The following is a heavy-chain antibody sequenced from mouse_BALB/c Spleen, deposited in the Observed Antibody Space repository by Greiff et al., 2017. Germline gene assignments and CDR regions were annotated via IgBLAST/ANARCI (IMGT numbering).Heavy chain of an antibody. CDR2: ILPGSGST. CDR3: ASSNLDY. CDR1: GYTFSSYW. Sequence: QVQLQQSGAELMKPGASVKISCKATGYTFSSYWIKWVKQRPGHGLEWIGEILPGSGSTNYNEKFKGKATFTADTSSNTAYMQLSSLTSEDSAVYYCASSNLDYWGQGTTLTVSS. J-gene: IGHJ2*01. V-gene: IGHV1-9*01.